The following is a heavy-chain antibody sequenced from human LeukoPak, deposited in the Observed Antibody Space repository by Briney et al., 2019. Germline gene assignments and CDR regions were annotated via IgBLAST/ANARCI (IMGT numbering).Heavy chain of an antibody. CDR3: ARESSYDSSGYYSVPFDY. CDR1: GGTFSSYA. V-gene: IGHV1-69*05. J-gene: IGHJ4*02. D-gene: IGHD3-22*01. CDR2: IIPIFGTA. Sequence: GASVKVSCKASGGTFSSYAISWVRQAPGQGLEWMGGIIPIFGTANYAQKFQGRVTITTDESTSTAYMELSSLRSEDTAVYYCARESSYDSSGYYSVPFDYWGQGTLVTVSS.